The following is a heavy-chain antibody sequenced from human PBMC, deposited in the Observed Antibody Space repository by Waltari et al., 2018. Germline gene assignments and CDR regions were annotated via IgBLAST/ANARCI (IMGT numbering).Heavy chain of an antibody. Sequence: QLQLQESGPGLVKPSETLSLTCFVSGGSISSSNYHWGWLRQPPGKGLEWIGTISYSGNTYYNPSLKSRVSISIDTSKNQFSLTLSSVTAADTAVYYCAIRLAVPGGWFDPWGQGTLVTVSS. CDR3: AIRLAVPGGWFDP. V-gene: IGHV4-39*07. D-gene: IGHD6-19*01. CDR2: ISYSGNT. CDR1: GGSISSSNYH. J-gene: IGHJ5*02.